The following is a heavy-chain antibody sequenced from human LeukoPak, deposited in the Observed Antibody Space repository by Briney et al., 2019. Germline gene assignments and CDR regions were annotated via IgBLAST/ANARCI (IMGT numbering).Heavy chain of an antibody. D-gene: IGHD3-3*01. CDR1: GFTFSSYW. J-gene: IGHJ4*02. CDR2: IKQDGSEK. Sequence: GGSLRLSCAASGFTFSSYWMSWVRQAPGKGLEWVANIKQDGSEKYYVDSVKGRFTISRDNAKNSLYLQMNSLRAEDTAVYYCARDGTIFGVVIIPFDYWGQGNLVTVSS. CDR3: ARDGTIFGVVIIPFDY. V-gene: IGHV3-7*01.